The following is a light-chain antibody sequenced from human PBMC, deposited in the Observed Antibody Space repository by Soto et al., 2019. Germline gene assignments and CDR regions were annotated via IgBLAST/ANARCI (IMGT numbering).Light chain of an antibody. V-gene: IGKV1-39*01. CDR2: TAS. CDR1: QSISSY. J-gene: IGKJ1*01. CDR3: QQRYSRPRT. Sequence: DIQMTQSPSSLSASVGARVTITCRASQSISSYINWYQQKPGKAPNLLIYTASSLESGVPLRFSGSGSGTDFTLTITSLQPEDFATYFCQQRYSRPRTFGQGTKVDIK.